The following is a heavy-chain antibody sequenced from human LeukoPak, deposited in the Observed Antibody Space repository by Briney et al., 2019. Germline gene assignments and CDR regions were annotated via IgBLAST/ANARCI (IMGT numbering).Heavy chain of an antibody. D-gene: IGHD2-21*02. CDR3: AKDIVVVTSGSNAFDI. J-gene: IGHJ3*02. CDR1: GFSFSSYA. Sequence: GGSLRLSCATSGFSFSSYAMSWVRQAPGKGLEWVSAISGSGGSIYYADSVKGRFTISRDNSKNTLYLQMNSLRAEDTAVYYCAKDIVVVTSGSNAFDIWGQGTMVTVSS. CDR2: ISGSGGSI. V-gene: IGHV3-23*01.